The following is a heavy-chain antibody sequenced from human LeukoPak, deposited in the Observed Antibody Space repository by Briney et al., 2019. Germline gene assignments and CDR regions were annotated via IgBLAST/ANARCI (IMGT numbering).Heavy chain of an antibody. V-gene: IGHV3-30*03. D-gene: IGHD2-2*01. Sequence: PGGSLRLSCAASGFTFSSYGMHWVRQAPGKGLEWVAVISYDGSNKYYADSVKGRFTISRDNSKNTLYLQMYSLSAEDTGVYYCATAPAVVVVPAAMVYWGQGTLVTVSS. J-gene: IGHJ4*02. CDR2: ISYDGSNK. CDR3: ATAPAVVVVPAAMVY. CDR1: GFTFSSYG.